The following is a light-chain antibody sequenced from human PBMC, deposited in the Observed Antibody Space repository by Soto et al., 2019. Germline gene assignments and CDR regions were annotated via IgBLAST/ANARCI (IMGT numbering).Light chain of an antibody. J-gene: IGLJ3*02. CDR2: EDN. CDR3: QSYDSSNPHWV. CDR1: SGSIASNY. V-gene: IGLV6-57*01. Sequence: NFMLTQPHSVSASPGKTVTISCTRSSGSIASNYVQWYQQRPGSSPTTVIYEDNQRPSGVPDRFSGSIDSSSNSASLTISGLKTEDEADYYCQSYDSSNPHWVFGGGTKLTVL.